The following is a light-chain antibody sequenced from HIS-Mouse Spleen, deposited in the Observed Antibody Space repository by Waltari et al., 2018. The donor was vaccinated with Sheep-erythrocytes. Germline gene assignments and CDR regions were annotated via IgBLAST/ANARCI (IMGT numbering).Light chain of an antibody. CDR2: DAS. CDR3: QQRSNWYT. J-gene: IGKJ2*01. V-gene: IGKV3-11*01. CDR1: QSVRSY. Sequence: ELVLTPSPATLSLSPGERATPSCRASQSVRSYLAWYQQKPGQAPRLLIYDASNRATGIPARFSGSGSGTDFTLTISSLEPEDFAVYYCQQRSNWYTFGQGTKLEIK.